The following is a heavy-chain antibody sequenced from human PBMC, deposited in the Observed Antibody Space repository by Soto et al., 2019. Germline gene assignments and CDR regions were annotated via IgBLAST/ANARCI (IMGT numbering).Heavy chain of an antibody. CDR3: ARLGAVAGPVDY. Sequence: GGSLRLSCAASGFTFSSYSMNWVRQAPGKGLEWVSSISSSSSYIYYADSVKGRFTISRDNAKNSLYLQMNSLRAEDTAVYYCARLGAVAGPVDYWGQGTLVTVSS. CDR2: ISSSSSYI. D-gene: IGHD6-19*01. V-gene: IGHV3-21*01. J-gene: IGHJ4*02. CDR1: GFTFSSYS.